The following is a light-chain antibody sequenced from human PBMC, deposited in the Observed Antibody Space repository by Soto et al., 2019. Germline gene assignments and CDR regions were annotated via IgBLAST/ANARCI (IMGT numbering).Light chain of an antibody. V-gene: IGLV1-51*01. J-gene: IGLJ2*01. CDR1: RSNIESNY. CDR2: DNN. CDR3: GTWDNSLSAVV. Sequence: QSVLTQPPSVSAAPGQKVTISCSGNRSNIESNYVSWYQHLPGTAPQLLIYDNNQRPSEIPDRFSGSKSGTSATLDITGLQTGDEALYYCGTWDNSLSAVVFGGGTKLTVL.